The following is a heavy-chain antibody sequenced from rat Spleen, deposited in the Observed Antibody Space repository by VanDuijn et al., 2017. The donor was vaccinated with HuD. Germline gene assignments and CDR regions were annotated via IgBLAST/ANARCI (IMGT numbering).Heavy chain of an antibody. J-gene: IGHJ2*01. CDR1: GFTFSNYG. CDR3: ATDHYYDGYY. Sequence: EVQLVESGGGLVQPGRSLKLSCAASGFTFSNYGMAWVRQTPTKGLEWVASISTGGGNTYCRDSVKGRFTSSRDNAKSTLYLQMDSLRSEDTATYYCATDHYYDGYYWGQGVMVTVSS. V-gene: IGHV5S13*01. CDR2: ISTGGGNT. D-gene: IGHD1-12*03.